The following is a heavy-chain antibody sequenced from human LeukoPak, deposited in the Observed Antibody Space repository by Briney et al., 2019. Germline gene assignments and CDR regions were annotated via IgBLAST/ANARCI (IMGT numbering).Heavy chain of an antibody. Sequence: GRSLRLSCAASGFTFSSYGMHWVRQAPGKGLEWVAVISYDGSDKYYADSVKGRFTISRDNSKNTLYLQMNSLGDEDTAVYYCAKDRLNYYDSSKIDAFDIWGQGTMVTVSS. CDR1: GFTFSSYG. J-gene: IGHJ3*02. D-gene: IGHD3-22*01. CDR3: AKDRLNYYDSSKIDAFDI. V-gene: IGHV3-30*18. CDR2: ISYDGSDK.